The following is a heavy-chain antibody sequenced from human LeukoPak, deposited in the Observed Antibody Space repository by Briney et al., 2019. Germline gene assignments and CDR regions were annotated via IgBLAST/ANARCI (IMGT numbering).Heavy chain of an antibody. J-gene: IGHJ4*02. D-gene: IGHD5-18*01. CDR3: ARQTAKNVDTARFDY. Sequence: MASETLSLTCTISGGSINNYYWSWIRQPPGKGLEWIGYIYYSGSTNYSPSLNSRVNISLDTSKNQFSLRLSSVTAADTAVYYCARQTAKNVDTARFDYWGQGTLVTVSS. V-gene: IGHV4-59*08. CDR1: GGSINNYY. CDR2: IYYSGST.